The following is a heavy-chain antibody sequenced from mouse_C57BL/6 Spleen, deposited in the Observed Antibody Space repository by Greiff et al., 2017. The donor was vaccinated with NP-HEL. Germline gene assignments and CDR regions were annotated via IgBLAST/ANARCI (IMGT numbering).Heavy chain of an antibody. CDR3: AREYSNYRGGYYFDY. Sequence: VQLQQSGPELVKPGASVKISCKASGYAFSSSWMNWVKQRPGKGLEWIGRIYPGDGDTNYNGKFKGKATLTADKSSSTAYMQLSSLTSEDSAVYFCAREYSNYRGGYYFDYWGQGTTLTVSS. CDR1: GYAFSSSW. J-gene: IGHJ2*01. CDR2: IYPGDGDT. V-gene: IGHV1-82*01. D-gene: IGHD2-5*01.